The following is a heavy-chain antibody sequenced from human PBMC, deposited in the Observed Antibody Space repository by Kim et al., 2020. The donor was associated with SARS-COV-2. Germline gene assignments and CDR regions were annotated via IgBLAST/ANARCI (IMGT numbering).Heavy chain of an antibody. CDR3: ARRPTRFCGHGCYWGYFDP. J-gene: IGHJ5*02. Sequence: GESLKISCQASGYVFSGYWIGWVRQKPGKGLEWMGIIYPGDSDTRYSPSFQGHVTISADESINTVYLQLTSLKTSDTAIYYCARRPTRFCGHGCYWGYFDPWGQGTQVTVSS. D-gene: IGHD2-2*01. CDR1: GYVFSGYW. CDR2: IYPGDSDT. V-gene: IGHV5-51*01.